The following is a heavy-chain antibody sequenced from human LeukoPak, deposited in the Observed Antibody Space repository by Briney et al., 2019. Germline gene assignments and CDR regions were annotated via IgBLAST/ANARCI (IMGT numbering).Heavy chain of an antibody. J-gene: IGHJ4*02. D-gene: IGHD3-16*01. CDR3: ARGLGGY. CDR2: INHSGST. Sequence: SETLSLTCAVYGGSFSGYYWSWIRQPPGKGLEWIGEINHSGSTNYNPSLKSRVTISVDTSKNQFSLKLSSVTAADTAAYYCARGLGGYWGQGTLVTVSS. CDR1: GGSFSGYY. V-gene: IGHV4-34*01.